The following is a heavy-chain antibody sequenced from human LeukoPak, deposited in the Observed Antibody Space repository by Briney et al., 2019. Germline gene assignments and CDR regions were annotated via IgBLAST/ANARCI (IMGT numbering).Heavy chain of an antibody. CDR1: GFSFSNYN. CDR3: ATEGAVTVRGFDY. V-gene: IGHV3-21*01. Sequence: PGGSLRLSCAASGFSFSNYNMHWVRQAPGKGLEWVSSISSTATYMYYVDSVKGRFTISRENAQNSLYLQMDSLRAEDTAVYYCATEGAVTVRGFDYWGQGTLVTVSS. J-gene: IGHJ4*02. CDR2: ISSTATYM. D-gene: IGHD3-10*02.